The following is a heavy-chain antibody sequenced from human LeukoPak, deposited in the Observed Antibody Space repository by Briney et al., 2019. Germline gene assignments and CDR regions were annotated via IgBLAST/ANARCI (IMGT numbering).Heavy chain of an antibody. CDR3: ARDRARGHPIDY. CDR1: GYTFTSYY. CDR2: ISAYNGNT. V-gene: IGHV1-18*04. Sequence: GASVKVSCKASGYTFTSYYMHWVRQAPGQGLEWMGRISAYNGNTNYAQKLQGRVTMTTDTSTSTAYMELRSLRSDDTAVYYCARDRARGHPIDYWGQGTLVTVSS. J-gene: IGHJ4*02.